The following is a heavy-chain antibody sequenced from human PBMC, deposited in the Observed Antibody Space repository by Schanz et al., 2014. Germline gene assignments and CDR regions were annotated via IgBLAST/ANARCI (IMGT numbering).Heavy chain of an antibody. V-gene: IGHV1-18*04. D-gene: IGHD6-25*01. J-gene: IGHJ6*02. Sequence: QVQLVQSGAELKKPGASVKVSCKASGYTFTRYGINWVRQAPGQGLEWMGWISAYNGSTNYAQKVQGRFTLTTDTSKNTAYMELRSLRSEDSAVYYCARDGAASCNYYDYFGMEARVQGTTVTVSS. CDR2: ISAYNGST. CDR3: ARDGAASCNYYDYFGMEA. CDR1: GYTFTRYG.